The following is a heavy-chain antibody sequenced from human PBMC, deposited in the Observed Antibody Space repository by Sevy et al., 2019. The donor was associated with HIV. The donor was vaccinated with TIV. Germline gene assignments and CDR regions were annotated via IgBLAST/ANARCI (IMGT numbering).Heavy chain of an antibody. V-gene: IGHV3-33*01. J-gene: IGHJ4*02. Sequence: GGSLRLSCAASGFIFSSYGMHWVRQAPGKGLEWVAVIWYDGSNKYYVDSVKGRFTIPRDNSKNTLYLQMNSLRVEDTAVYYCARVGEGRDGYNFFDYWGQGTLVTVSS. D-gene: IGHD5-12*01. CDR2: IWYDGSNK. CDR3: ARVGEGRDGYNFFDY. CDR1: GFIFSSYG.